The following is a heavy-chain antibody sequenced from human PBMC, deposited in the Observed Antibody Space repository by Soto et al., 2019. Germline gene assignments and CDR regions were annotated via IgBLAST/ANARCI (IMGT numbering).Heavy chain of an antibody. CDR1: RLTISSYG. D-gene: IGHD5-12*01. V-gene: IGHV3-30*18. CDR2: ISYDGSNQ. Sequence: PGGSLRLSCTASRLTISSYGMHWVRQAPGKGLEWVAVISYDGSNQYYADSLKGRLTISRDNSKNTLYLQVNSLRAEDTAVYYYAKSDNSGYLMAVWGQGTTVTGFS. J-gene: IGHJ6*02. CDR3: AKSDNSGYLMAV.